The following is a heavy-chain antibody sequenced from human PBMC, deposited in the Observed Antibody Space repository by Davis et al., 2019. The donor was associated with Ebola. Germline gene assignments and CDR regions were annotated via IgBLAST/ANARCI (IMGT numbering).Heavy chain of an antibody. V-gene: IGHV5-51*01. D-gene: IGHD2-15*01. J-gene: IGHJ4*02. Sequence: KVSCKGSGYSFTGYWIGWVRQMPGKGLEWMGIIYPGDSDTRYSPSFQGQVTISADKSISTAYLQWSSLKASDTAMYYCARGSVVVAAVFDYWGQGTLVTVSS. CDR2: IYPGDSDT. CDR3: ARGSVVVAAVFDY. CDR1: GYSFTGYW.